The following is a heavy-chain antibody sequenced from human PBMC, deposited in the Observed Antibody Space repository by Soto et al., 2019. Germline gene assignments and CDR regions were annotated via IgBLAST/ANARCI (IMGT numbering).Heavy chain of an antibody. V-gene: IGHV4-34*01. J-gene: IGHJ5*02. D-gene: IGHD6-6*01. CDR3: ARGQKKSSSSRILPTETTWFDP. CDR2: IDHSGST. CDR1: GGSFSGYY. Sequence: SETLSLTCAVYGGSFSGYYWSWIRQPPGKGLEWIGEIDHSGSTKYNPSLKSRVIISVDTSKKQFSLRVSSVTVADTAVYYCARGQKKSSSSRILPTETTWFDPWGQGTLVTVSS.